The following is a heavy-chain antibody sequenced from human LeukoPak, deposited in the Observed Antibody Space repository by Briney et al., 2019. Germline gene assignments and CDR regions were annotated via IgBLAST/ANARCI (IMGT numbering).Heavy chain of an antibody. CDR3: ARVRAVAGQLDY. J-gene: IGHJ4*02. CDR1: GGSFGSYY. D-gene: IGHD6-19*01. V-gene: IGHV4-34*01. Sequence: SETLSLTCAVYGGSFGSYYWSWIRQPPGKGLEWIGEINHSGSTNYNPSLKSRVTISVDTSKNQFSLKLSSVTAADTAVYYCARVRAVAGQLDYWGQGTLVTVSS. CDR2: INHSGST.